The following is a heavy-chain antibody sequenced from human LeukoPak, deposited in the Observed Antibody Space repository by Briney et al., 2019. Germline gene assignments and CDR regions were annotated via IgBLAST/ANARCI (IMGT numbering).Heavy chain of an antibody. CDR2: MSPDRGHT. CDR3: ASTSRGVGFLADS. D-gene: IGHD3-10*01. V-gene: IGHV1-8*01. Sequence: ASVKVSCKASGDAFTSYDINWVRQAPGEGLEWRGWMSPDRGHTGYARNFQGRITMTGDTAISTAYMELSSLGSEDTAVYYCASTSRGVGFLADSWGQGTLVTVSS. CDR1: GDAFTSYD. J-gene: IGHJ5*01.